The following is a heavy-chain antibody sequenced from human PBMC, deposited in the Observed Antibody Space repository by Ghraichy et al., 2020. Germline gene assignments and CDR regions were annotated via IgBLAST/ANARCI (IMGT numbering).Heavy chain of an antibody. CDR2: ISGSGGTS. J-gene: IGHJ6*02. Sequence: GESLNISCAASGFTFSSYAMSWVRQAPGKGLEWVSAISGSGGTSYYADSVKGRFTLSRDNSRETLYLKMKSLRAEDTAVYYCADGGYCSTTDCYGGMDVWGQGTTVTVSS. D-gene: IGHD2-2*01. V-gene: IGHV3-23*01. CDR1: GFTFSSYA. CDR3: ADGGYCSTTDCYGGMDV.